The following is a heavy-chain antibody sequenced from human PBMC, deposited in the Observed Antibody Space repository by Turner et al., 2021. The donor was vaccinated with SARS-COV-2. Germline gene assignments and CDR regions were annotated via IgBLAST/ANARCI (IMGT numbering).Heavy chain of an antibody. J-gene: IGHJ6*02. CDR1: GYTLIELS. CDR3: ATVFAVAGLSYNMDV. D-gene: IGHD6-19*01. V-gene: IGHV1-24*01. CDR2: LEPEDAET. Sequence: QLQLVQSGAVVKKPGASVKLSCKVFGYTLIELSMHCVRQAPGIGLEWMGGLEPEDAETIYAQKFQGRVTMTEDTSTDTAYMELSSLRSEDTAVYYCATVFAVAGLSYNMDVWGQGTTVTVSS.